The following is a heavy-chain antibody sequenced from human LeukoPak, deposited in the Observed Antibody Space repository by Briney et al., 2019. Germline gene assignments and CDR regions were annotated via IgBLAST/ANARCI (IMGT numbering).Heavy chain of an antibody. CDR2: IYYSGST. CDR3: ARAPIVVVPAAMVPYYYYYMDV. D-gene: IGHD2-2*01. CDR1: GGSISSYY. Sequence: SETLSLTCTVSGGSISSYYWSWIRQPPGKGLGWIGYIYYSGSTNYNPSLKSRVTISVDTSKNQFSLKLSSVTAADTAVYYCARAPIVVVPAAMVPYYYYYMDVWGKGTTVTVSS. J-gene: IGHJ6*03. V-gene: IGHV4-59*01.